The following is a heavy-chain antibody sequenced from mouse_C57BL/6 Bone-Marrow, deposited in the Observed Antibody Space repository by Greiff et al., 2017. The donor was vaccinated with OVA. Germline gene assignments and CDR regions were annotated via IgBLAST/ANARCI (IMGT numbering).Heavy chain of an antibody. J-gene: IGHJ3*02. CDR1: GYAFSSSW. D-gene: IGHD3-1*01. CDR3: ARSALSVLGG. V-gene: IGHV1-82*01. CDR2: IYPGDGDT. Sequence: QVQLQQSGPELVKPGASVKISCKASGYAFSSSWMNWVKQRPGKGLEWIGRIYPGDGDTNYTGKFKGKATLTADKYSSTAYMQLRSLTSEEAAVCFCARSALSVLGGWGQGTLVTVSA.